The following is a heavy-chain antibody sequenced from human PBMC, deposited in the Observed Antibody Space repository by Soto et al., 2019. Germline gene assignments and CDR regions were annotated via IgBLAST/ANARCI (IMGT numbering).Heavy chain of an antibody. CDR1: GYSFAGYW. D-gene: IGHD3-22*01. CDR2: IDPSDSQT. Sequence: GGSLKIYCKGSGYSFAGYWITWVRQKPGKGLEGMVRIDPSDSQTYYSPSFRGHVTISVTKSITTVFLQWSSLRASDTAMYYCARQIYYSDTGPNFQYYFDSWGQGTPVTVSS. CDR3: ARQIYYSDTGPNFQYYFDS. V-gene: IGHV5-10-1*01. J-gene: IGHJ4*02.